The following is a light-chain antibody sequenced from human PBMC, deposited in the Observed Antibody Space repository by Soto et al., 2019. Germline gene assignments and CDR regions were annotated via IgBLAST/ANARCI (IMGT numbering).Light chain of an antibody. CDR1: QSVSSK. CDR3: QQLNGSPWT. CDR2: GAS. J-gene: IGKJ1*01. Sequence: EIMMTQSPATLSVSPGERATLSCRASQSVSSKLAWYQRKPGQGPRLLIYGASTRATGIAARISGSGSGTEFTLTISSLQPEDFATYYCQQLNGSPWTFGQGTRVEIK. V-gene: IGKV3-15*01.